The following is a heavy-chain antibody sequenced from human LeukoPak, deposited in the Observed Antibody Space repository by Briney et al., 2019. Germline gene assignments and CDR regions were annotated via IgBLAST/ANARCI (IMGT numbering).Heavy chain of an antibody. CDR2: INPNSGGT. CDR3: ARDGTGYSSGWYYGYFDL. D-gene: IGHD6-19*01. CDR1: GYTFTGYY. V-gene: IGHV1-2*02. J-gene: IGHJ2*01. Sequence: GASVKVSCKASGYTFTGYYMHWVRQAPGQGLEWMGWINPNSGGTNYAQKFQGRVTMTRDTSIGTAYMELSRLRSDDTAVYYCARDGTGYSSGWYYGYFDLWGRGTLVTVSS.